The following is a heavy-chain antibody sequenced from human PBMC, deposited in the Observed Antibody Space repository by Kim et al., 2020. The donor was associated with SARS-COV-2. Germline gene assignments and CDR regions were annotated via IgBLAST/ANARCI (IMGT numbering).Heavy chain of an antibody. CDR1: GGSISSYY. D-gene: IGHD1-26*01. CDR2: IYYSGST. CDR3: ARLGAYYYYYGMDV. Sequence: SETLSLTCTVSGGSISSYYWSWIRQPPGKGLEWIGYIYYSGSTNYNPSLKSRVTISVDTSKNQFSLKLSSVTAADTAVYYCARLGAYYYYYGMDVWGQGTTVTVSS. V-gene: IGHV4-59*08. J-gene: IGHJ6*02.